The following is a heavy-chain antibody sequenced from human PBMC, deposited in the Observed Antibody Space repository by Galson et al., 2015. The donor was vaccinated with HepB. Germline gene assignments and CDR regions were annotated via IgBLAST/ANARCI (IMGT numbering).Heavy chain of an antibody. J-gene: IGHJ4*02. V-gene: IGHV4-34*01. CDR3: ATRQSYEGLRY. CDR1: GGSFSGYH. Sequence: TLSLTCAVYGGSFSGYHWSWIRQPPGKGLEWIGEISHSGSINYNPSLKSRVTISIDTSKNQFSLKLSSVAAADTAVYYCATRQSYEGLRYWGQGTLVTVSS. D-gene: IGHD2-15*01. CDR2: ISHSGSI.